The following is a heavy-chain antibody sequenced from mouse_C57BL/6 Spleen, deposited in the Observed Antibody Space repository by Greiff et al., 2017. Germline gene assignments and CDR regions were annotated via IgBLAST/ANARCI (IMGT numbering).Heavy chain of an antibody. J-gene: IGHJ2*01. CDR2: ISGGGGNT. Sequence: EVQRVESGGGLVKPGGSLKLSCAASGFTFSSYTMSWVRQTPEKRLEWVATISGGGGNTYYPDSVKGRFTISRDNAKNTLYLQMSSLRSEDTALYYCAREGYGSRGYFDYWGQGTTLTVSS. D-gene: IGHD1-1*01. CDR1: GFTFSSYT. V-gene: IGHV5-9*01. CDR3: AREGYGSRGYFDY.